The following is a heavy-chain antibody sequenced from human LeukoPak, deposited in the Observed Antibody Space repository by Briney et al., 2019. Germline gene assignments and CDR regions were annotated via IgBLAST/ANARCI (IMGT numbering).Heavy chain of an antibody. CDR2: ISGTGGTT. CDR3: AKGRGTTVTAAANY. J-gene: IGHJ4*02. D-gene: IGHD4-17*01. CDR1: GXTFSNYS. Sequence: GGSLRLSCAASGXTFSNYSMSWVRQAPGKGLEWVSTISGTGGTTYYAASVKGRFTISRDNSKNTLFLQFNSLRADDTAVYYRAKGRGTTVTAAANYWGQGTLVTVSS. V-gene: IGHV3-23*01.